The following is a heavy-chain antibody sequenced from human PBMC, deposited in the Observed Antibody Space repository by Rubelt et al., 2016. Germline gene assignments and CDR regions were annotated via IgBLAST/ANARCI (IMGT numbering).Heavy chain of an antibody. CDR1: GFLFHHYW. CDR3: ARSGGYGWDS. D-gene: IGHD5-18*01. V-gene: IGHV3-7*01. CDR2: IKPDGSEA. Sequence: VQLVESGGGVVQPGRSLRLSCAASGFLFHHYWMTWVRQAPGKGLEWVANIKPDGSEAYYIDHLKGRFNMSRDNAKKSIYLQMNSLRVEDTALYYCARSGGYGWDSWGQGTRVTVSS. J-gene: IGHJ4*02.